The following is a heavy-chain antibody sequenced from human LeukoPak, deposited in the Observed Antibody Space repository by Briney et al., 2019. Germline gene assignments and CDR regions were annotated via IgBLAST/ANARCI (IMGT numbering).Heavy chain of an antibody. Sequence: PSETLSLTCTVSGGSISSYYWSWIRQPPGRGLEWIGHIYYSGSTNYNPSLKSRVTISVDTSKNQFSLKLSSVTAADTAVDYCASAQPGYDILTGYYGVGYFQHWGQGTLVTVSS. D-gene: IGHD3-9*01. CDR2: IYYSGST. V-gene: IGHV4-59*01. CDR3: ASAQPGYDILTGYYGVGYFQH. CDR1: GGSISSYY. J-gene: IGHJ1*01.